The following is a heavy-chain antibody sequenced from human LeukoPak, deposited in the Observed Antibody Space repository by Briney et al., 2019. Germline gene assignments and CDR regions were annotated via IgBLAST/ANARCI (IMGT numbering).Heavy chain of an antibody. D-gene: IGHD7-27*01. CDR3: AKATGDGGTFDY. CDR1: GFTFSSYA. J-gene: IGHJ4*02. V-gene: IGHV3-23*01. CDR2: ISGSGGTT. Sequence: PGGSLRLSCAGSGFTFSSYAMSWVRQAPGKGLEWVSAISGSGGTTYYADSVKGRFTISRDNSKNTLYLQMNSLRAEDTAVYYCAKATGDGGTFDYWGQGTLVTVSS.